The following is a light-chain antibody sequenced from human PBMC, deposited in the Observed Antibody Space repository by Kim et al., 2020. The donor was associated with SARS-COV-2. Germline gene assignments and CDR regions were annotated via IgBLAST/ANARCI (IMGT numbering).Light chain of an antibody. CDR1: SSDVGGYNY. CDR2: EFS. V-gene: IGLV2-8*01. CDR3: SSYAGYNIL. Sequence: PGQSVPISCTGTSSDVGGYNYVSWYRQHPGKAPKLIIYEFSKRPSGVPDRFSGSKSGNTASLTVSGLQAEDEADYYCSSYAGYNILFGGGTQLTVL. J-gene: IGLJ2*01.